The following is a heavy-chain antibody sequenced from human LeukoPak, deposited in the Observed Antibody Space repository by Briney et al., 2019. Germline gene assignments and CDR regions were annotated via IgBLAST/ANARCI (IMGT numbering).Heavy chain of an antibody. D-gene: IGHD2-21*02. CDR1: GFTFSSYW. J-gene: IGHJ4*02. CDR2: INSDGSST. V-gene: IGHV3-74*01. Sequence: PGGSLRLPCAASGFTFSSYWMHWVRQAPGKGLVWVSRINSDGSSTSYADSVKGRFTISRDNAKNTLYLQMNSLRAEDTVVYYCAKAGIVVVTSVDYWDQGTLVTVSS. CDR3: AKAGIVVVTSVDY.